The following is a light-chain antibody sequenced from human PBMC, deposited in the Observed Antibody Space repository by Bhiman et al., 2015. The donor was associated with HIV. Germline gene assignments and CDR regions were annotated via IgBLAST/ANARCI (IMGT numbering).Light chain of an antibody. Sequence: QSVLTQSPSVSGTPGQRVTIFCSGSDSDIGINSVSWYQQLPGTAPKFLIYGNVLRPSRVPDRFSGSKSGTSASLAISGLQAEDEATYFCASWDDSLNGPLFGGGTKLTVL. CDR2: GNV. V-gene: IGLV1-44*01. J-gene: IGLJ3*02. CDR1: DSDIGINS. CDR3: ASWDDSLNGPL.